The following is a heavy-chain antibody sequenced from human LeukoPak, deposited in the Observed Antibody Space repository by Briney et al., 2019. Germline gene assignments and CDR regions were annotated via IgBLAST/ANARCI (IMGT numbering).Heavy chain of an antibody. V-gene: IGHV3-53*01. D-gene: IGHD3/OR15-3a*01. J-gene: IGHJ4*02. CDR2: IYSGGTT. Sequence: GRSLRLSCAASGFTFSSYAMHWVRQAPGRGLEWVSVIYSGGTTYHADSVKGRFTISRDNSKNTLYLQMNSLRAEDTAVYYCAGGGRGLANTYWGQGTLVTVSS. CDR1: GFTFSSYA. CDR3: AGGGRGLANTY.